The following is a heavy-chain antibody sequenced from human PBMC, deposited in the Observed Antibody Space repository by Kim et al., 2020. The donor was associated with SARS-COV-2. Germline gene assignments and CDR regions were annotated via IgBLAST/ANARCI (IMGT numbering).Heavy chain of an antibody. J-gene: IGHJ3*02. V-gene: IGHV4-59*01. CDR3: ARAGYCSGGSCYSGYDAFDI. D-gene: IGHD2-15*01. Sequence: RVTISVDTSKNQFSLKLSSVTAADTAVYYCARAGYCSGGSCYSGYDAFDIWGQGTMVTVSS.